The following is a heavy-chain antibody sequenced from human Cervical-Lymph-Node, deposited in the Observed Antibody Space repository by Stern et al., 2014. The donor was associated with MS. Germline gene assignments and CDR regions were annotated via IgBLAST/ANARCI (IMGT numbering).Heavy chain of an antibody. CDR2: ISWNSGSI. CDR3: AKGPDSASPRFDH. J-gene: IGHJ4*02. D-gene: IGHD1-14*01. Sequence: QLVESGAGLVQPGRSLRLSCAASGFTLGDYAMHWVRQAPGKGLEWVSRISWNSGSIGYADSVKGRFTISRDNAKNSLYLQMNSLIAEDTALYYCAKGPDSASPRFDHWGQGTLVTVSS. CDR1: GFTLGDYA. V-gene: IGHV3-9*01.